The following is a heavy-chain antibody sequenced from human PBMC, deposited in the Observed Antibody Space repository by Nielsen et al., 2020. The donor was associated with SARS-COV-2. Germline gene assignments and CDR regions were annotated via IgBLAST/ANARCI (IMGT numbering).Heavy chain of an antibody. CDR2: ITWNSGSI. CDR1: GFIFDDYA. J-gene: IGHJ5*02. Sequence: GESLKISCAASGFIFDDYAMHWVRQAPGKGLEWVSGITWNSGSIGYADSVKGRFTISRDNAKNSLYLQMNSLRAEDTAVYYCARDPYLWGQGTLVTVSS. V-gene: IGHV3-9*01. CDR3: ARDPYL.